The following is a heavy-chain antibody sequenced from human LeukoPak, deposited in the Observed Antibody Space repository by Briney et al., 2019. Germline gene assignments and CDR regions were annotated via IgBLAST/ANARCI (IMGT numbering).Heavy chain of an antibody. V-gene: IGHV1-2*02. CDR1: GYTFTGYY. Sequence: ASVKVSCKASGYTFTGYYMHWVRQAPGQWLEWMGWINPNSGGTNYAQKFQGRVTMTRDTSISTAYMELSRLRSDDTAVYYCARTMYYYGSGSYYYYMDVWGKGTTVTVSS. CDR2: INPNSGGT. J-gene: IGHJ6*03. D-gene: IGHD3-10*01. CDR3: ARTMYYYGSGSYYYYMDV.